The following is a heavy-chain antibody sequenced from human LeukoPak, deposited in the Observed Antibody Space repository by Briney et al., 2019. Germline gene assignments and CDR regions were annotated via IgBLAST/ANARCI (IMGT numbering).Heavy chain of an antibody. CDR1: GYTFTSYG. V-gene: IGHV1-18*01. D-gene: IGHD2-8*01. J-gene: IGHJ4*02. CDR3: ARVLFSGGLMVYATDY. Sequence: ASVKVSCKAPGYTFTSYGISWVRQAPGQGLEWMGWISAYNGNTNYAQKLQGRVTMTTDTSTSTAYMELRSVRSDDTAVYYCARVLFSGGLMVYATDYWGQGTLVTVSS. CDR2: ISAYNGNT.